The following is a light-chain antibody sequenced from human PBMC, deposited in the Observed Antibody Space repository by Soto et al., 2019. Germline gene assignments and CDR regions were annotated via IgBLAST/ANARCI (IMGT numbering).Light chain of an antibody. CDR2: GAS. CDR3: QQLNSFPIP. J-gene: IGKJ3*01. Sequence: IQLTQSPSSLSASVGDRVIISCRASQDIANFLAWYQQKPGKAPKLLIYGASTLQSGVPSRFSGSGSGTDCTLTISSLQPEDFATYYCQQLNSFPIPFGPGTKVDIK. CDR1: QDIANF. V-gene: IGKV1-9*01.